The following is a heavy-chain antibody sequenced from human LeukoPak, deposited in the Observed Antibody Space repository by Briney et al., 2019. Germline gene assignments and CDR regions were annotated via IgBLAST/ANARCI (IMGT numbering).Heavy chain of an antibody. CDR3: ARDGQIMGFDY. Sequence: PSQTLSLTCTVSGGAISSGGYYWSWIRQHPERGLEWIGYVYYTGSTYYNPSLESRVAISVDTSKNQFSLKLTSVTAADTAVYYCARDGQIMGFDYWGQGILVTVSS. CDR2: VYYTGST. D-gene: IGHD3-16*01. CDR1: GGAISSGGYY. V-gene: IGHV4-31*03. J-gene: IGHJ4*02.